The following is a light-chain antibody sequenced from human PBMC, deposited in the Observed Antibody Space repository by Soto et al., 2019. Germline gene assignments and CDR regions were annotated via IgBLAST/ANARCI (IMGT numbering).Light chain of an antibody. V-gene: IGKV3-20*01. J-gene: IGKJ1*01. CDR2: GAS. Sequence: EIVLTQSPGTLSLSPGERATLSCRASQSVSSSYLAWYQQNRGQAPRLLIYGASSRATGIPDRFSGSGSGTDLTLTISRLEPEDFAVYYCQQYGSSRWTFGQGTKVEIK. CDR1: QSVSSSY. CDR3: QQYGSSRWT.